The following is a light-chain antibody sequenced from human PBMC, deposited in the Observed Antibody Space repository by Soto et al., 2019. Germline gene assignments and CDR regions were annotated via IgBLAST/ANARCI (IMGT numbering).Light chain of an antibody. CDR3: QQYGSPIT. J-gene: IGKJ5*01. CDR1: QSVSSN. V-gene: IGKV3-20*01. Sequence: IVMTQSPAIMSVPQGERATLSCRASQSVSSNLAWYQQKPGQAPRLLIYGASSRATGIPDRFSGSGSGTDFTLTISRLEPEDFAVYYCQQYGSPITFGQGTRLEIK. CDR2: GAS.